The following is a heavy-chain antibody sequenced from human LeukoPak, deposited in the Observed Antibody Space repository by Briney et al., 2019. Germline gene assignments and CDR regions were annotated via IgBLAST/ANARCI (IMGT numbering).Heavy chain of an antibody. J-gene: IGHJ4*02. CDR3: ARGRRSDGSGPPYFDY. V-gene: IGHV3-7*01. D-gene: IGHD6-19*01. CDR1: GFTFTSYW. CDR2: IQQDGSEK. Sequence: GGPLRLSCAASGFTFTSYWMSWVRQAPGKGLEWVANIQQDGSEKYYVDSVKGRFTISRDNAKNSLYLQMNSLRVEDTAVYYCARGRRSDGSGPPYFDYWGQGTLVTVSS.